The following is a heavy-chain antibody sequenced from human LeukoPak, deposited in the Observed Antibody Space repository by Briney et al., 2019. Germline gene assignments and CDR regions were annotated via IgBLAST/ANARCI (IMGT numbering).Heavy chain of an antibody. Sequence: MTGGSLRLSCAASGFTFSDFYMSWIRQAPGQGLEWLSSISSSSSYTNYADSVKGRFTVSRDNAKNSLYLQMNSLRAEDTAVYYCARESTGGDLDYWGQGTLVTVSS. D-gene: IGHD7-27*01. CDR3: ARESTGGDLDY. CDR1: GFTFSDFY. J-gene: IGHJ4*02. V-gene: IGHV3-11*06. CDR2: ISSSSSYT.